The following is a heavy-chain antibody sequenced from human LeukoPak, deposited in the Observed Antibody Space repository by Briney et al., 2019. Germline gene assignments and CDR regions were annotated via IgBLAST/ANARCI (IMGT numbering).Heavy chain of an antibody. V-gene: IGHV1-18*01. Sequence: ASVKVSCKASGYTFTSYGISWVRQAPGQGLEWMGWISAYNGNTNYAQKLQGRVTMTTDTSTSTAYMELRSLRSDDTAVYYCARDEPRYYYDSSGYYEHYYYGMDVWGQGTTVTVSS. CDR3: ARDEPRYYYDSSGYYEHYYYGMDV. D-gene: IGHD3-22*01. CDR1: GYTFTSYG. J-gene: IGHJ6*02. CDR2: ISAYNGNT.